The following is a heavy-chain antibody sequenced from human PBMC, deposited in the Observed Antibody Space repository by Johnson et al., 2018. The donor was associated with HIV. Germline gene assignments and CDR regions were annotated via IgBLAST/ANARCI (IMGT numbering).Heavy chain of an antibody. CDR2: IKSKTDGGTT. CDR1: GFTFSNAW. J-gene: IGHJ3*02. V-gene: IGHV3-15*01. CDR3: AKWRGLGARGAFDI. Sequence: VQLVESGGGLVQPGGSLRLSCAASGFTFSNAWMSWVRQAPGKGLEWVGRIKSKTDGGTTDYAAPVKGRFTISRDNSKNTLYLQMNSLRTEDTAVYYCAKWRGLGARGAFDIWGQGTMVTVSS. D-gene: IGHD5-12*01.